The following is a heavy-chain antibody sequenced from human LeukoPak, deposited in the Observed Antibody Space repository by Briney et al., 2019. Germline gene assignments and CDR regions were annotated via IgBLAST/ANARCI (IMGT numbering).Heavy chain of an antibody. CDR2: MNPNNGNA. CDR3: ARGYYDILTGYSHSWFDP. Sequence: ASVKVSCKASGYTFTSYDINWVRQSTGQGLEWMGWMNPNNGNAGYAQKFQGRVTMTRNTSISTAYMDVSSLRSEDTAVYYCARGYYDILTGYSHSWFDPWGQGTLVTVSS. V-gene: IGHV1-8*01. J-gene: IGHJ5*02. CDR1: GYTFTSYD. D-gene: IGHD3-9*01.